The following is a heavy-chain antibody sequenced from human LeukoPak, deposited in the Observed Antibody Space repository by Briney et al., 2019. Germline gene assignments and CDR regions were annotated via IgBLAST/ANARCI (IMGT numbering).Heavy chain of an antibody. Sequence: SETLSLTCTVSGGSISSYYWSWIRQPAGKGLEWIGRIYTSGSTNYNPSLKSRVTMSVDTSKNQFSLKLSSMTAADTAVYYCAGANSSSWFDYYYYYYGMDVWGQGTTVTVSS. CDR1: GGSISSYY. D-gene: IGHD6-13*01. CDR2: IYTSGST. V-gene: IGHV4-4*07. J-gene: IGHJ6*02. CDR3: AGANSSSWFDYYYYYYGMDV.